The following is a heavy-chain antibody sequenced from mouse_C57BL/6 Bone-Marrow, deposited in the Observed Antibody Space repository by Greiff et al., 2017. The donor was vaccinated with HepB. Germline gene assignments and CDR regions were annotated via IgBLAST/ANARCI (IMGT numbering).Heavy chain of an antibody. CDR2: LDPSDSYT. V-gene: IGHV1-69*01. J-gene: IGHJ1*03. Sequence: VKLQQPGAELVMPGASVKLSCKASGYTFTSYWMHWVKQRPGQGLEWIGELDPSDSYTNYNQKFKGKSTLTVDKSSSTAYMQLSSLTSEDSAVYYCARRARYFWYFDVWGTGTTVTVSS. CDR3: ARRARYFWYFDV. CDR1: GYTFTSYW. D-gene: IGHD2-12*01.